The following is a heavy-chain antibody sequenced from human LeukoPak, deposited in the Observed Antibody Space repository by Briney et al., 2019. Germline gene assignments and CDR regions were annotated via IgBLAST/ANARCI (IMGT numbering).Heavy chain of an antibody. V-gene: IGHV4-59*01. CDR1: GGSISSYY. J-gene: IGHJ4*02. Sequence: SETLSLTCTVYGGSISSYYWSWIRQPPGKGLEWIGYIYYSGSTNYNPSLKSRVTISVDTSKNQFSLKLSSVTAADTAVYYCARDIGSSAPNWGQGTLVTVSS. D-gene: IGHD6-6*01. CDR2: IYYSGST. CDR3: ARDIGSSAPN.